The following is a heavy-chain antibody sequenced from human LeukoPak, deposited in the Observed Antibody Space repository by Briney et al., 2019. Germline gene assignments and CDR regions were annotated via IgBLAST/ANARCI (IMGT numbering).Heavy chain of an antibody. CDR3: ARGRADIVVVPAATPFDY. V-gene: IGHV5-51*01. Sequence: GESLKISCKGSGYSFTSYWIGWVRQMPGKGLEWMGIIYPGDSDTRYSPSFQGQVTISADKSISTAYLQWSSLKASDTAMYYCARGRADIVVVPAATPFDYWGRGTLVTVSS. CDR2: IYPGDSDT. CDR1: GYSFTSYW. J-gene: IGHJ4*02. D-gene: IGHD2-2*01.